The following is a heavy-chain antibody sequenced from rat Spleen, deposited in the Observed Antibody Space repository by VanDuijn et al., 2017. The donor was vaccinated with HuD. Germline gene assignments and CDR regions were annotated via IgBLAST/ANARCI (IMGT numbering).Heavy chain of an antibody. CDR2: IWRGGST. D-gene: IGHD1-5*01. V-gene: IGHV2-1*01. CDR1: GLPLTSNS. Sequence: QVQLRELGPGLVQPSQTPSPTCTAPGLPLTSNSVSWVRQPPGKGPEWMGAIWRGGSTDYNSALKSRLSISRDTSKNQVFLKMNSLQTEDTAIYFCTRFSYNPYVMDAWGQGASVTVSS. CDR3: TRFSYNPYVMDA. J-gene: IGHJ4*01.